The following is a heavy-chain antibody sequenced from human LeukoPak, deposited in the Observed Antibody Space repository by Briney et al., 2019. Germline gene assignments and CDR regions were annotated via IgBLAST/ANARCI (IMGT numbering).Heavy chain of an antibody. D-gene: IGHD6-19*01. J-gene: IGHJ4*02. CDR3: VKDRSPGIAVAGTGYYFDY. CDR2: ISYDGSNK. CDR1: GFTFRSYG. V-gene: IGHV3-30*18. Sequence: GGSLRLSYAASGFTFRSYGMHWVRQAPGKGLEWVAVISYDGSNKYQTDSVKGRFTISRDNSKNTLYLQMDSLGVEDTAVYYCVKDRSPGIAVAGTGYYFDYWGQGTLVTVSS.